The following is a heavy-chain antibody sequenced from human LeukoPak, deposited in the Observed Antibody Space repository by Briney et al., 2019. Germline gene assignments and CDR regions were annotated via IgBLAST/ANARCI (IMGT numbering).Heavy chain of an antibody. D-gene: IGHD4-23*01. CDR3: ARLKLGLPDDF. J-gene: IGHJ4*02. CDR2: IYPGDSDT. Sequence: GESLKISCKGSGYSFTNYWIGWVRQMPGKGLEWMGIIYPGDSDTRYNPSFQGQVTISADKSISTAFLQWISLKASDTAMYYCARLKLGLPDDFWGQGTLVTVSS. V-gene: IGHV5-51*01. CDR1: GYSFTNYW.